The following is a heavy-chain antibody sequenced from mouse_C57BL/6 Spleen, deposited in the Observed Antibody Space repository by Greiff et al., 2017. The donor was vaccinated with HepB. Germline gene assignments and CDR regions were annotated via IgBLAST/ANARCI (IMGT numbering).Heavy chain of an antibody. J-gene: IGHJ4*01. CDR1: GFTFSDYG. CDR2: ISSGSSTL. V-gene: IGHV5-17*01. Sequence: EVMLVESGGGLVKPGGSLKLSCAASGFTFSDYGMHWVRQAPEKGLEWVAYISSGSSTLYYADTVKVRFTLSRDNSKNTLFLQMTSLRSEDTAMYYCARSGRDYYAMDYWGQGTSVTVSS. D-gene: IGHD3-1*01. CDR3: ARSGRDYYAMDY.